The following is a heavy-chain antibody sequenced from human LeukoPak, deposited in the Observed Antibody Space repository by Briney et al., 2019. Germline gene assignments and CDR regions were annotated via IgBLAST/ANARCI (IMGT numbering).Heavy chain of an antibody. D-gene: IGHD3-3*01. CDR2: IYHSGST. J-gene: IGHJ4*02. CDR3: ARSKELRFLEWLLPFDY. Sequence: PSETLSLTCTVSGGSISSGGYYWSWIRQPPGKGLEWIGYIYHSGSTYYNPSLKSRVTISVDRSKNQFSLKLSSVTAADTAVYYCARSKELRFLEWLLPFDYWGQGTLVTVSS. V-gene: IGHV4-30-2*01. CDR1: GGSISSGGYY.